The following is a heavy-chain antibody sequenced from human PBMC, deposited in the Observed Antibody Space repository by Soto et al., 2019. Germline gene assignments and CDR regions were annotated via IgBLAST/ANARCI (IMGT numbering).Heavy chain of an antibody. D-gene: IGHD3-22*01. V-gene: IGHV3-23*01. Sequence: GGSLRLSCVASGLTFSNYAMSWVRQAPGKGLEWVSSISGTGVTSYYADSVKGRFTIARDNSKYTLSLQMNNLRAEDTALYYCEKVLYSDTSAYNYWGPGTLVTVSS. CDR3: EKVLYSDTSAYNY. J-gene: IGHJ4*02. CDR1: GLTFSNYA. CDR2: ISGTGVTS.